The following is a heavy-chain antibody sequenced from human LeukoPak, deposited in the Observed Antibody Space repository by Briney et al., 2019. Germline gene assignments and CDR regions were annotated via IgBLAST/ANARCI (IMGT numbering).Heavy chain of an antibody. CDR2: IRGSGGST. CDR3: AKQVRFLEWLGSEGAFDI. V-gene: IGHV3-23*01. J-gene: IGHJ3*02. CDR1: GFTFSSYA. D-gene: IGHD3-3*01. Sequence: GGSLRLSCAASGFTFSSYAMSWVRQAPGKGLEWVSAIRGSGGSTYYADSVKGRFTISRDNSKNALYLQMNSLRAEDTAVYYCAKQVRFLEWLGSEGAFDIWGQGTMVTVSS.